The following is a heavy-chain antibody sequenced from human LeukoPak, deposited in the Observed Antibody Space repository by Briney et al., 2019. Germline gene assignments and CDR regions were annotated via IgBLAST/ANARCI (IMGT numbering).Heavy chain of an antibody. D-gene: IGHD6-13*01. Sequence: GGSLRLSCAASGFTFSSNYMSWVRQAPGKGLEWVSVIYSGGSTYYADSVKGRFTISRDNSKNTLYLQMNSLRAEDTAVYYCARMAGYSSSWYYFDYWGQGTLVTVSS. CDR2: IYSGGST. J-gene: IGHJ4*02. V-gene: IGHV3-66*01. CDR3: ARMAGYSSSWYYFDY. CDR1: GFTFSSNY.